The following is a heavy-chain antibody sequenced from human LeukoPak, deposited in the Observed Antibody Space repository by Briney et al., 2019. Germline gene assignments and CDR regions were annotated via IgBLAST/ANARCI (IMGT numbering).Heavy chain of an antibody. D-gene: IGHD3-16*01. CDR2: IYYSGNT. CDR3: ASQFG. V-gene: IGHV4-59*01. J-gene: IGHJ4*02. CDR1: GGSISSYY. Sequence: ASETLSLTCTVSGGSISSYYWSWIRQPPGKGLEWIGYIYYSGNTNYNPSLKSRVTISVDTSKNQFSLKLTSVTAAGTAVYYCASQFGWGQGTLVTVSS.